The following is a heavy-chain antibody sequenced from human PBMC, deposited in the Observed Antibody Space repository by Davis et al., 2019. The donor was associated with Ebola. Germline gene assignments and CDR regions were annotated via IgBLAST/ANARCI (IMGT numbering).Heavy chain of an antibody. V-gene: IGHV1-69*04. CDR1: GCTFSSYA. Sequence: SSDNVSCKASGCTFSSYAICCVRQAPEQGLAWMGRIIPILGIANYAQKFQGRVTITADKSTSTAYMELSSLRSEDTAVYYCARGWPFDYWGQGTLVTVSS. J-gene: IGHJ4*02. CDR2: IIPILGIA. D-gene: IGHD5-24*01. CDR3: ARGWPFDY.